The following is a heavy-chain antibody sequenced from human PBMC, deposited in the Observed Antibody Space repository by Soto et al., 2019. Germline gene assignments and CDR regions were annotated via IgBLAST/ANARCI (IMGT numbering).Heavy chain of an antibody. Sequence: QVQLVQSGAEVKKPGASVKGSCKASGYTFTSYAMHWVRQAPGQRLEWMGWINAGNGNTKYSQKFQGRVTINRDTTASTAYMELRRLRYEDTAVYYCARMKPKLYSYYYGMDVWGQGTTVTVSS. V-gene: IGHV1-3*01. CDR1: GYTFTSYA. D-gene: IGHD6-6*01. CDR3: ARMKPKLYSYYYGMDV. J-gene: IGHJ6*02. CDR2: INAGNGNT.